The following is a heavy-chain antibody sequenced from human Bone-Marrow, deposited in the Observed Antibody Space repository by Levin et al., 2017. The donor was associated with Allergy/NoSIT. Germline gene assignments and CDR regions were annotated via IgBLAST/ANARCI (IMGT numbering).Heavy chain of an antibody. CDR1: GFTFSGSA. V-gene: IGHV3-73*01. CDR2: IRSKANSYAT. D-gene: IGHD1-26*01. CDR3: TPSPSGSYKLGFADYYYYGMDV. Sequence: GGSLRLSCAASGFTFSGSAMHWVRQASGKGLEWVGRIRSKANSYATAYAASVKGRFTISRDDSKNTAYLQMNSLKTEDTAVYYCTPSPSGSYKLGFADYYYYGMDVWGQGTTVTVSS. J-gene: IGHJ6*02.